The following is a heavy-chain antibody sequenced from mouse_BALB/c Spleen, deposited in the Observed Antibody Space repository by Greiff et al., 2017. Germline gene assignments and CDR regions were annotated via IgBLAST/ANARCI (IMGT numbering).Heavy chain of an antibody. J-gene: IGHJ2*01. CDR2: IDPANGNT. D-gene: IGHD1-1*01. CDR1: GFNIKDSY. Sequence: EVQLMESGAELVKPGASVKLSCTASGFNIKDSYMHWVKQRPEQGLEWIGRIDPANGNTKYDPKFQGKATITADTSSNTAYLQLSSLTSEDTAVYYCAISTVVATDYWGQGTTLTVSS. V-gene: IGHV14-3*02. CDR3: AISTVVATDY.